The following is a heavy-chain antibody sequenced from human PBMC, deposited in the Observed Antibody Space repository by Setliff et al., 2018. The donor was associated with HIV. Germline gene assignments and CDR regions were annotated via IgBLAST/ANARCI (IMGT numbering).Heavy chain of an antibody. Sequence: KPSETLSLTCTVSGDSINSRSYYWGWVRQPPGKGLEWIGNILSGGKIYYNPSLRSRLTMSVDTSKNQFSLKLTSLTAADTAVYYCARISMATIRHYYYDMDVWGKGTTVTVSS. J-gene: IGHJ6*03. V-gene: IGHV4-39*01. D-gene: IGHD5-12*01. CDR1: GDSINSRSYY. CDR2: ILSGGKI. CDR3: ARISMATIRHYYYDMDV.